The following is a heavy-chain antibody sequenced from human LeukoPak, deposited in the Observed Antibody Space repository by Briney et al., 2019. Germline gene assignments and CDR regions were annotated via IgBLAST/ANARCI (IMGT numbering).Heavy chain of an antibody. D-gene: IGHD6-19*01. CDR1: GFIFSNYV. CDR2: IWYDGSNT. V-gene: IGHV3-33*01. J-gene: IGHJ4*02. CDR3: ARVPYGGGWYYFDY. Sequence: GGSLRLSCEASGFIFSNYVMHWVRQAPGKGLEWVAVIWYDGSNTYYADSVKGRFTISRDNSKNTLYLQMNSLRVEDTAVYYCARVPYGGGWYYFDYWGQGTLVTVSS.